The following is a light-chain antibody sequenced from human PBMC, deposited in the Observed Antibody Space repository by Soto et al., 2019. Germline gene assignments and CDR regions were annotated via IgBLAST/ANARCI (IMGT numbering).Light chain of an antibody. V-gene: IGLV2-14*01. CDR3: SSYTSSSTLYV. CDR2: EVS. CDR1: SSDVGGYNY. Sequence: QSVLTQPASVSGSPGQSITISCTGTSSDVGGYNYVSWYQQNPGKAPKLMIYEVSNRPSGVSTRFSGSKSGNTASLTISGLQAEDEADYYCSSYTSSSTLYVFGTGTKVTV. J-gene: IGLJ1*01.